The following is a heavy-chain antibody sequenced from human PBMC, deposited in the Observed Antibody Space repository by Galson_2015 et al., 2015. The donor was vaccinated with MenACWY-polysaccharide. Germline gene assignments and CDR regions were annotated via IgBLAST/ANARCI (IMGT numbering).Heavy chain of an antibody. V-gene: IGHV5-51*01. CDR1: GYSFTSYW. Sequence: QSVAEVKKPGESLKISCKGSGYSFTSYWIGWVRQMPGKGLEWMGVIFPGDSDTRYSPSFQGQVTISADNSISTAYLQWSSLKASDTAMYYCAGPSYSRSLNPFDYWGQGTLVTVSS. J-gene: IGHJ4*02. CDR2: IFPGDSDT. D-gene: IGHD6-13*01. CDR3: AGPSYSRSLNPFDY.